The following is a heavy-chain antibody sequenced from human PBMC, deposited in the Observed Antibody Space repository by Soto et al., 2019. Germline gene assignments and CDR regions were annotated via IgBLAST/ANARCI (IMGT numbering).Heavy chain of an antibody. D-gene: IGHD3-10*02. V-gene: IGHV1-69*02. CDR3: AGARGGAVLLWSGGMDV. J-gene: IGHJ6*02. Sequence: QVQLVQSGAEVKKPGSSVKVSCKASGGTFSSYTISWVRQAPGQGLEWMGRIIPILGIANYAQKFQGRVTITAEKATGIAYMELRSLRSEDAAVYYCAGARGGAVLLWSGGMDVWGQGTTVTVSS. CDR1: GGTFSSYT. CDR2: IIPILGIA.